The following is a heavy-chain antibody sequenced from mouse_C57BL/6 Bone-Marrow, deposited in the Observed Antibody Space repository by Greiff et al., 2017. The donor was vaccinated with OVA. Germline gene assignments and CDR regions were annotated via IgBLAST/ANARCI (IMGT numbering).Heavy chain of an antibody. V-gene: IGHV1-55*01. CDR2: IYPGSGST. Sequence: QVQLQQPGAELVKPGASVKMSCKASGYTFTSYWITWVKQRPGQGLEWIGDIYPGSGSTNYNEKFKSKATLTVDTSSSTAYMQLSSLTSEDSAVYYGARVYYGSSYSFAYWGQGTLVTVSA. D-gene: IGHD1-1*01. CDR3: ARVYYGSSYSFAY. J-gene: IGHJ3*01. CDR1: GYTFTSYW.